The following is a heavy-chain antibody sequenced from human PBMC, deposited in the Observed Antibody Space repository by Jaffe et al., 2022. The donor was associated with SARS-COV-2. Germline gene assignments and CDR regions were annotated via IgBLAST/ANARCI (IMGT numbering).Heavy chain of an antibody. J-gene: IGHJ6*03. Sequence: QVQLQQWGAGLLKPSETLSLTCAVYGGSFSGYYWSWIRQPPGKGLEWIGEINHSGSTNYNPSLKSRVTISVDTSKNQFSLKLSSVTAADTAVYYCAVSGGGRGATPGYYYYYMDVWGKGTTVTVSS. V-gene: IGHV4-34*01. CDR3: AVSGGGRGATPGYYYYYMDV. D-gene: IGHD3-10*01. CDR2: INHSGST. CDR1: GGSFSGYY.